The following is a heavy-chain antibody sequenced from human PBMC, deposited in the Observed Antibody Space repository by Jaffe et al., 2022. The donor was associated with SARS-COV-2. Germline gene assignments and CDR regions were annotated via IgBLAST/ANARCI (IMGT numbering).Heavy chain of an antibody. CDR3: AREGARYGPRRSGDLMIDY. D-gene: IGHD3-10*01. V-gene: IGHV1-46*01. J-gene: IGHJ4*02. CDR1: GYTFTSYY. Sequence: QVQLVQSGAEVKKPGASVKVSCKASGYTFTSYYMHWVRQAPGQGLEWMGIINPSGGSTSYAQKFQGRVTMTRDTSTSTVYMELSSLRSEDTAVYYCAREGARYGPRRSGDLMIDYWGQGTLVTVSS. CDR2: INPSGGST.